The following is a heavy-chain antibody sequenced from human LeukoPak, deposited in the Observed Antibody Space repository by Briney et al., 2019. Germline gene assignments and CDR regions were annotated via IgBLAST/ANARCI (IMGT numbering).Heavy chain of an antibody. CDR1: GGSFSGYY. V-gene: IGHV4-34*01. CDR3: ARIGYDSSGY. Sequence: PSETLPLTCAVYGGSFSGYYWSWIRQPPGKGLEWIGEINHSGSTNYNPSLKSRVTISVDTSKNQFSLKLSSVTAADTAVYYCARIGYDSSGYWGQGTLVTVSS. D-gene: IGHD3-22*01. J-gene: IGHJ4*02. CDR2: INHSGST.